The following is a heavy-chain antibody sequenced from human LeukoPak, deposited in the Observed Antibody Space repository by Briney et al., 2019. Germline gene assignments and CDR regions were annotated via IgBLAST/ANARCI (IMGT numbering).Heavy chain of an antibody. CDR2: ISASGGDT. J-gene: IGHJ4*02. D-gene: IGHD2-15*01. CDR1: GFTFSTYA. CDR3: AKDRYCSGGSCSGDFDY. Sequence: GGSLRLSCAASGFTFSTYAMSWVRQAPGKGLEWVSGISASGGDTYYADSVRGRFTISRDNSKITLYVQMNSLGAEDTAVYYCAKDRYCSGGSCSGDFDYWGQGTLVTVSS. V-gene: IGHV3-23*01.